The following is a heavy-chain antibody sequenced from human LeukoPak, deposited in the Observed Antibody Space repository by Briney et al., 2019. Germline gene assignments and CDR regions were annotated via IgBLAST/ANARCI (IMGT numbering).Heavy chain of an antibody. V-gene: IGHV3-23*01. D-gene: IGHD3-10*01. CDR2: ISSSGGST. CDR1: GFTFSSYA. J-gene: IGHJ4*02. Sequence: GGSLRLSCAASGFTFSSYAMTWVRQAPGKGLEWVSSISSSGGSTYYADSVRGRFTISRDNSKNTLYLQMNSLRAEDTAIYYCAKDLVTGSLDYWGQGTLVAVSS. CDR3: AKDLVTGSLDY.